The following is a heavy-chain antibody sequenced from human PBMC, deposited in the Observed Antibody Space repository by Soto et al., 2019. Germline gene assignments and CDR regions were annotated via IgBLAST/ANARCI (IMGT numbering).Heavy chain of an antibody. Sequence: GGSLRLSCAASGFTFSSYAMSWVRQAPGKGLEWVSAISGSGGSTYYADSVKGRFTISRDNSKNTLYLQMNSLRAEDTAVYYCKFFLKTGDKLDYWGQGTLVTVSS. CDR1: GFTFSSYA. J-gene: IGHJ4*02. V-gene: IGHV3-23*01. CDR3: KFFLKTGDKLDY. D-gene: IGHD7-27*01. CDR2: ISGSGGST.